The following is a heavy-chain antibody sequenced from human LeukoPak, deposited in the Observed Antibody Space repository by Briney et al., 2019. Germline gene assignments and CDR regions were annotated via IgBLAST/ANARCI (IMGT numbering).Heavy chain of an antibody. V-gene: IGHV4-34*01. D-gene: IGHD1-26*01. CDR2: INHSGST. J-gene: IGHJ4*02. CDR1: GGSFSGYY. CDR3: ARASPKGGSYYRY. Sequence: SETLSLTCAVYGGSFSGYYWSWIRQPPGKGLEWIGEINHSGSTNYNPSLKSRVTISVDTSKNQFSLKLSSVTAADTAVYYCARASPKGGSYYRYWGQGTLVTVSS.